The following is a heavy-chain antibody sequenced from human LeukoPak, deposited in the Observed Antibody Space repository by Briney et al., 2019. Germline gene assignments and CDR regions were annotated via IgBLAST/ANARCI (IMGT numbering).Heavy chain of an antibody. Sequence: SETLSLTCTVSGGSISSSSYYWGWIRQPPGKGLEWIGSIYYSGSTYYNPSLKSRVTISVDTSKNQFSLKLSSVTAADTAVYYCARGVGYYHDNSGYYFGYWGHGTLVTVSS. CDR1: GGSISSSSYY. CDR2: IYYSGST. V-gene: IGHV4-39*07. D-gene: IGHD3-22*01. J-gene: IGHJ4*01. CDR3: ARGVGYYHDNSGYYFGY.